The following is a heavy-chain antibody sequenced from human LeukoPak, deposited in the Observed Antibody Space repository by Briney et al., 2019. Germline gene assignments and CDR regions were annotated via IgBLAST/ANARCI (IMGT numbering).Heavy chain of an antibody. CDR1: GFTFSNYA. CDR2: IGGSGSST. V-gene: IGHV3-23*01. D-gene: IGHD5/OR15-5a*01. J-gene: IGHJ5*02. CDR3: ANFAWSTSLRLDP. Sequence: GGSLRLSCAASGFTFSNYAMSWVRQAPGKGLEWVSAIGGSGSSTYYADSVKGRFTISRDNSKNTLYLKMNSLRAEDTAVYYCANFAWSTSLRLDPWGQGTLVIVSS.